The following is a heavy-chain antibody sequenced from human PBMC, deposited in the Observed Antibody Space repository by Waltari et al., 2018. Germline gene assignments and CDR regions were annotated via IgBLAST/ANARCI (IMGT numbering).Heavy chain of an antibody. J-gene: IGHJ5*02. CDR1: GYTFTGYY. Sequence: QVQLVQSGAEVKKPGASVKVSCKASGYTFTGYYMHWIRQAPGQGLEWMGWINPNSGGTNYAQKFQGRVTMTRDTSISTAYMELSRLRSDDTAVYYCARNLGSIAVAGTTWFDPWGQGTLVTVSS. D-gene: IGHD6-19*01. CDR2: INPNSGGT. V-gene: IGHV1-2*02. CDR3: ARNLGSIAVAGTTWFDP.